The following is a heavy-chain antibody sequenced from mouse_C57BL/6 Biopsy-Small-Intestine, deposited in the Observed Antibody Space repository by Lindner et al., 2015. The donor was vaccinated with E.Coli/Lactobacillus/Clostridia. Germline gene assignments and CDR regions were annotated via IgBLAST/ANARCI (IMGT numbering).Heavy chain of an antibody. Sequence: SVKVSCKVSGYTLTEVSMHWVRQAPGKGLSGWRFDPEDAKPIYAQKFQGRVTMTEDTSTDTGYMELRSLRSEDTAVYYCAASHLIRFLEYKPRGGMDLWGQGTTVTVSS. V-gene: IGHV1-83*01. CDR1: YTLTEVSM. CDR2: DPEDAKPI. D-gene: IGHD1-1*02. CDR3: ASHLIRFLEYKPRGGMDL. J-gene: IGHJ1*01.